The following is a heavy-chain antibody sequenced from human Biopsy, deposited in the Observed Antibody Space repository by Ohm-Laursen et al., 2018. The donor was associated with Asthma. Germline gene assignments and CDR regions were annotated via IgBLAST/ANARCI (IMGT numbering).Heavy chain of an antibody. D-gene: IGHD4-23*01. CDR1: GFTFSIYD. CDR3: ARTHERWTSIQDDALDI. J-gene: IGHJ3*02. V-gene: IGHV3-30*03. CDR2: ISYDGGNK. Sequence: SLRLSCAVSGFTFSIYDIHWVRQAPGKGLEWVAVISYDGGNKFYGDSVKGRFTLSRDNSRNTLYLQMNSLRVEDTAIYYCARTHERWTSIQDDALDIWGQGTMVTVSS.